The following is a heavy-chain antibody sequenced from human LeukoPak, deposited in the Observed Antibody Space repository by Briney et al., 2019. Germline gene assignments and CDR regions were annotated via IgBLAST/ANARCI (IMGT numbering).Heavy chain of an antibody. J-gene: IGHJ4*02. V-gene: IGHV3-23*01. CDR1: GFTFSSYA. Sequence: PGGSLRLSCAASGFTFSSYAMSWVRQAPGKGLEWVSAISGSGGSTYCADSVKGRFTISRDNAKNSLYLQMNSLRAEDTAVYYCARDLGWNRGDYWGQGTLVTVSS. CDR2: ISGSGGST. CDR3: ARDLGWNRGDY. D-gene: IGHD1/OR15-1a*01.